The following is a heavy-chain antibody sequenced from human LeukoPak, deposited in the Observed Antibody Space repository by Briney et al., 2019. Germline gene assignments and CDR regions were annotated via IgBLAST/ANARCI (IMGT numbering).Heavy chain of an antibody. CDR3: VKDHTESYPWYMDF. CDR1: GFTFYNYV. V-gene: IGHV3-23*01. D-gene: IGHD2-2*01. Sequence: QPGGSLRLSCAASGFTFYNYVMSWVRQTPGKGLEWVSLISVNGGRASYSDSVKGRFTISRDNLKSTVYLQMNSLRAEDTAIYYCVKDHTESYPWYMDFWGRGALVTVSS. CDR2: ISVNGGRA. J-gene: IGHJ2*01.